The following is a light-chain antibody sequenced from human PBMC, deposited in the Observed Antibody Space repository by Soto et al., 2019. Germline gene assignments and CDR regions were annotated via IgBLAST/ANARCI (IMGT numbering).Light chain of an antibody. Sequence: QLVLTQSPSAPASLGASVRLTCTLSSGHSTYAIAWHQQQPEKGPRYLMKVNSDGRHSNGGGIPDRFSGSSSGAERYLTISSLQSEDEADYYCQTWDTGLVFGGGTKLTVL. V-gene: IGLV4-69*02. J-gene: IGLJ2*01. CDR3: QTWDTGLV. CDR2: VNSDGRH. CDR1: SGHSTYA.